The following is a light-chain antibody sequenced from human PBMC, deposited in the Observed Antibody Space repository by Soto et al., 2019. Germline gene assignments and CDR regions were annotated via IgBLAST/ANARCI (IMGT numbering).Light chain of an antibody. CDR1: QSLSNNIY. CDR3: QQRNVWPPIT. Sequence: EIVLTQSPGTLSLSPGERATLSCRASQSLSNNIYLAWYQQKPGQAPRLLIYDASTRATGIPDRFGGSGSGTDFTLTINSLEPEDFAVYYCQQRNVWPPITFGQGTRLEIK. CDR2: DAS. J-gene: IGKJ5*01. V-gene: IGKV3D-20*02.